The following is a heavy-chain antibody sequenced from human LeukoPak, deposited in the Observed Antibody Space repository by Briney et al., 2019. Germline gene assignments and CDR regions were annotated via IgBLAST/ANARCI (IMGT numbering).Heavy chain of an antibody. Sequence: PGGSLRLSCAASGFTFSSYEMNWVRQAPGKGLEWVSYISSSGSTIYYADSVKGRFTISRDNAKNSLYLQMNSLRAEDTAVYYCARAEYLGYCSSTSCYAGYFDYWGQGTLVTVSS. D-gene: IGHD2-2*01. V-gene: IGHV3-48*03. CDR2: ISSSGSTI. J-gene: IGHJ4*02. CDR3: ARAEYLGYCSSTSCYAGYFDY. CDR1: GFTFSSYE.